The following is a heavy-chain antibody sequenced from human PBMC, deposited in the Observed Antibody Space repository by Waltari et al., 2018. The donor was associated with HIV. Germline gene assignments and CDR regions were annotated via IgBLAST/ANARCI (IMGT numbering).Heavy chain of an antibody. CDR1: GGTFRSYD. Sequence: QVQLVQSGAEVKKPGSSVKVSCKASGGTFRSYDISWVPRAPGQGLEWMGGIIPIFGTANYAQKFQGRVTITADESTSTAYMELSSLRSEDTAVYYCARSGFPDQNWFDPWGQGTLVTVSS. V-gene: IGHV1-69*01. D-gene: IGHD3-22*01. J-gene: IGHJ5*02. CDR3: ARSGFPDQNWFDP. CDR2: IIPIFGTA.